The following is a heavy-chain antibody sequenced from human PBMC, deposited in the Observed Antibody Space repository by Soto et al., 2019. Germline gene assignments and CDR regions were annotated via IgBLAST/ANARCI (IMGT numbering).Heavy chain of an antibody. CDR2: IIPIFGTA. Sequence: QVQLVQSGAEVKKPGSSVKVSCKASGGTFSSYAISWVRQAPGQGLEWMGGIIPIFGTANYAQKFQGRVTITADEATSPAYMELSSLRSEDTAVYYCARGTNIAAAGTIYYGMDVWGQGTTVTVSS. V-gene: IGHV1-69*01. CDR3: ARGTNIAAAGTIYYGMDV. J-gene: IGHJ6*02. D-gene: IGHD6-13*01. CDR1: GGTFSSYA.